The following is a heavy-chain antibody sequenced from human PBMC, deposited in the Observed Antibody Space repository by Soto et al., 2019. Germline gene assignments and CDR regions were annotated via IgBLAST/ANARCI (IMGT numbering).Heavy chain of an antibody. CDR1: GFSLNTRGVG. V-gene: IGHV2-5*02. CDR2: MSWDGDK. J-gene: IGHJ4*02. D-gene: IGHD3-3*01. CDR3: AHRRRDLWTSLSSIDY. Sequence: ITLKESGPTLVKPTQTLTLTCTFSGFSLNTRGVGVGWIRQPPGKALEWLALMSWDGDKRYSPSLKSRPTIATYTAQHRAVLTTPDTDPVDTPTYHCAHRRRDLWTSLSSIDYWGQRALVTVSS.